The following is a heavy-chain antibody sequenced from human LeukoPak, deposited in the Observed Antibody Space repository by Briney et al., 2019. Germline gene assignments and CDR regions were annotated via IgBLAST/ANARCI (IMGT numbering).Heavy chain of an antibody. J-gene: IGHJ4*02. Sequence: PSETLSLTCTVSGGSISSTSYYWGWIRQPPGKGLEWIASINYSGGTYYNPSLKSRVTMSVDTSKNQFSLNLSSVTAADTAVYYCARLHKVAVALDYWGQGTLVTVSS. CDR3: ARLHKVAVALDY. CDR1: GGSISSTSYY. V-gene: IGHV4-39*01. D-gene: IGHD6-19*01. CDR2: INYSGGT.